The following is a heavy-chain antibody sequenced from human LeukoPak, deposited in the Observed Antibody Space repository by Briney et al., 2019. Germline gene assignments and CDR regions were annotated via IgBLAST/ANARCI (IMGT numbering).Heavy chain of an antibody. Sequence: GGSLRLSCAASGFTFSSYWMSWVRQAPGKGLEWVANIKQDGSEKYYVDSVKGRFTISRDNAKNSLYLQMNSLRAEDTAVYYCARVGTVAGYLTSPTGVFEYWGQGTLVTVSS. CDR1: GFTFSSYW. CDR3: ARVGTVAGYLTSPTGVFEY. V-gene: IGHV3-7*01. J-gene: IGHJ4*02. D-gene: IGHD6-19*01. CDR2: IKQDGSEK.